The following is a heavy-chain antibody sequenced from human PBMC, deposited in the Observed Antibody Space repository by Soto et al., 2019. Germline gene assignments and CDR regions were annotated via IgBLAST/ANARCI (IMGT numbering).Heavy chain of an antibody. CDR3: ARGRRGSSSWYHYYYGMDV. CDR1: GGSFSGYY. J-gene: IGHJ6*02. Sequence: SETLSLTCAVYGGSFSGYYWSWIRQPPGKGLEWIGEINHSGSTNYNPSLKSRVTISVDTSKNQFSLKLSSVTAADTAVYYCARGRRGSSSWYHYYYGMDVWGHGTTVTVSS. CDR2: INHSGST. V-gene: IGHV4-34*01. D-gene: IGHD6-13*01.